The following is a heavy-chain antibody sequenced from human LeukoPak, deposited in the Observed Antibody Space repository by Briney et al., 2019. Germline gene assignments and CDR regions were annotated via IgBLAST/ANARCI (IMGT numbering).Heavy chain of an antibody. CDR2: IIPIFGTA. D-gene: IGHD2-2*01. V-gene: IGHV1-69*01. Sequence: GSSVKVSCKASGGTFSNYVISWVRQAPGQGLEWMGGIIPIFGTANYAQKFQGRVTITADESTSTAYMELSSLRSEDTAVYYCARDDCSSTSCYAPRYYYMDVWGNGTTVTVSS. CDR3: ARDDCSSTSCYAPRYYYMDV. CDR1: GGTFSNYV. J-gene: IGHJ6*03.